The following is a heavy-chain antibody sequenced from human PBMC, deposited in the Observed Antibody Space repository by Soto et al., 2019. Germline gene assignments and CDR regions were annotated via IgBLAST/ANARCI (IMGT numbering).Heavy chain of an antibody. CDR1: GFTFSSYA. D-gene: IGHD1-26*01. V-gene: IGHV3-23*01. Sequence: GGSLRLSCAASGFTFSSYAMSWVRQAPGKGLEWVSAISGSGGSTYYADSVKGRFTISRDNSKNTLYLQMNSLRAEDTAVYYCAKGMGELLNYYYYYGMDVWGQGTTVTVSS. CDR3: AKGMGELLNYYYYYGMDV. J-gene: IGHJ6*02. CDR2: ISGSGGST.